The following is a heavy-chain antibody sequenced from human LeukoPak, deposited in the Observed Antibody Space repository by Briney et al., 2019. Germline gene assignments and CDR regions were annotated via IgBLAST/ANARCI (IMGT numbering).Heavy chain of an antibody. CDR1: GFTFSAYA. V-gene: IGHV3-23*01. D-gene: IGHD3-10*01. Sequence: GGSLRLSCEASGFTFSAYAMTWVRQAPGKGLEWVSAISGSGGSTYYADSVKGRFTISRDNSKNTLYLQMNSLRAEDTAVYYCAKGQFGSWLDYWGQGTLVTVSS. CDR2: ISGSGGST. J-gene: IGHJ4*02. CDR3: AKGQFGSWLDY.